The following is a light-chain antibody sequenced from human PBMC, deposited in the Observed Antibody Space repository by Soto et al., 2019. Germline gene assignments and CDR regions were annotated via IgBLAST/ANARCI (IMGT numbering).Light chain of an antibody. CDR3: AACDDSLNVWV. V-gene: IGLV1-36*01. J-gene: IGLJ3*02. CDR1: SSNIGNNA. Sequence: QSVLTQPPSVSEAPRQRVTISCSGSSSNIGNNAVNWYQQLPGKAPKLLIYYDDLLPSGVSDRFSGSKSGTSASLAISGLQSEDEADYHCAACDDSLNVWVFGGGSQLTVL. CDR2: YDD.